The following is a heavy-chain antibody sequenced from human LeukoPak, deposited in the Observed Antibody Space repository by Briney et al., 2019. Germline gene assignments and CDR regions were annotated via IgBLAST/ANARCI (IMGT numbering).Heavy chain of an antibody. CDR2: ISYDGTNK. CDR1: GFTFSTYT. V-gene: IGHV3-30-3*01. J-gene: IGHJ6*02. Sequence: GGSLRLSCGASGFTFSTYTMHWVRQAPGKGLEWVAAISYDGTNKYYGDSVKGRFTISRDNHRMTLYLQMNSLRTEDTALYYCARNENNGMDVWGHGTTVTVSS. CDR3: ARNENNGMDV.